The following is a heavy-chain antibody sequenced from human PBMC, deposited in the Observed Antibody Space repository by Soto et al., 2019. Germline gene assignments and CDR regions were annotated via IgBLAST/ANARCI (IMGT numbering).Heavy chain of an antibody. CDR1: GYTFTSYA. CDR2: INAGNGNT. D-gene: IGHD3-10*01. Sequence: ASVKVSCKASGYTFTSYAMHWVRQAPGQRLEWMGWINAGNGNTKYSQKFQGRVTMTRDTSTSTAYMELRSLRSDDTAVYYCARDGQSYYYGSGKTEYYGMDVWGQGTTVTVSS. J-gene: IGHJ6*02. V-gene: IGHV1-3*01. CDR3: ARDGQSYYYGSGKTEYYGMDV.